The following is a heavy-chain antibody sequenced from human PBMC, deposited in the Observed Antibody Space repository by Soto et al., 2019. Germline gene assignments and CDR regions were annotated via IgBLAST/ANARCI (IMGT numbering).Heavy chain of an antibody. CDR3: AKEAGDH. V-gene: IGHV3-23*01. CDR2: ISDSGDRT. Sequence: EVQLMESGGGLVQPGGSLRLSCASSGFTLSMSAVNWVRQAPGKGLEWVSYISDSGDRTYYADSVKGRFTISRDRSKNTVSLQMDSLRAEDTAVYYCAKEAGDHWGQGTLVTVSS. J-gene: IGHJ4*02. CDR1: GFTLSMSA. D-gene: IGHD3-10*01.